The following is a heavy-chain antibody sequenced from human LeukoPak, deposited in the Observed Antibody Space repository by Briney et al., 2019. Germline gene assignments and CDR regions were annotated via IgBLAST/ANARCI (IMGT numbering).Heavy chain of an antibody. J-gene: IGHJ5*02. V-gene: IGHV3-30*02. Sequence: AGGSLRLSCAPPGFTFRSYGMHWVRQAPGRGRGWGAFIRYDGSNKYYADSVKGRFTISRDNSKNTLYLQMNSLRAEDTTVYYCAKDLVGYQLSMNWFDPWGQGTLVTVSS. CDR1: GFTFRSYG. CDR3: AKDLVGYQLSMNWFDP. D-gene: IGHD2-2*01. CDR2: IRYDGSNK.